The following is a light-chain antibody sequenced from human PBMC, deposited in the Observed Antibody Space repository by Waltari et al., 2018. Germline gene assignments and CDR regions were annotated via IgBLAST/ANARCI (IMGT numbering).Light chain of an antibody. CDR1: SRDFGNYNF. V-gene: IGLV2-8*01. CDR2: EVT. CDR3: SSFAGRWV. J-gene: IGLJ3*02. Sequence: QSALTQPPSASGSPGQSVTISCTGTSRDFGNYNFVSWYQQHPGKAPKVIIYEVTKRSSGLPDRFAGSKSGNTASLTGSGLQAEDEADYYCSSFAGRWVFGGGTKLTVL.